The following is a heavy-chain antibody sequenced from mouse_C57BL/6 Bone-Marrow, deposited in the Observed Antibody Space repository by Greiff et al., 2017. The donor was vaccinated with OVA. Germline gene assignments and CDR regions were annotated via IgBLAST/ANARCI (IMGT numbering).Heavy chain of an antibody. CDR2: ISDGGSYT. V-gene: IGHV5-4*01. Sequence: DVKLVESGGGLVKPGGSLKLSCAASGFTFSSYAMSWVRQTPEKRLEWVATISDGGSYTYYPDNVKGRFTISRDNAKNNLYLQMSHLKSEDTAMYYCARDPGGQYYFDYWGQGTTLTVSS. CDR1: GFTFSSYA. CDR3: ARDPGGQYYFDY. J-gene: IGHJ2*01.